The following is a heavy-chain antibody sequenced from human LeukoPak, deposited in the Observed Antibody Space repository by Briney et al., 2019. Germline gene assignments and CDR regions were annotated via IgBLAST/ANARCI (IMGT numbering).Heavy chain of an antibody. D-gene: IGHD1-26*01. CDR1: GFTFS. J-gene: IGHJ4*02. Sequence: GGSLRLSCAASGFTFSWVRQAPGKGLEWVANIKQDGSEKYYVDSVKGRFTISRDNAKNSLYLQMNSLRAEDTAVYYCARDLLVGAADYWGQGTLVTVSS. CDR2: IKQDGSEK. CDR3: ARDLLVGAADY. V-gene: IGHV3-7*01.